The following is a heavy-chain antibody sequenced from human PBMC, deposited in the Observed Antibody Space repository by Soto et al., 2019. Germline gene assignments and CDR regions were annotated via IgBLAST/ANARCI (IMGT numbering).Heavy chain of an antibody. Sequence: QVQLQESGPGLVKPSQTLSLTCTVSRGSISSGGYYWSWFRHHPGKGLEGIGYTYNSGSIRYNPSLQSRVTISGAMSNNLFSLKLNSLTAADTAMYVCARGDRYGSGNYYDYWGQGTLVTVSS. CDR2: TYNSGSI. D-gene: IGHD3-10*01. CDR1: RGSISSGGYY. V-gene: IGHV4-31*03. J-gene: IGHJ4*02. CDR3: ARGDRYGSGNYYDY.